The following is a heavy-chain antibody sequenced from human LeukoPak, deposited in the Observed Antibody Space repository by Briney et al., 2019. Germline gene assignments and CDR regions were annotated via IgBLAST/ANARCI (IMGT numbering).Heavy chain of an antibody. Sequence: PSETLSLTCVVSGGSISSNSYYGGWIRQPPGKGLEWIGSIYYSGYTYYNPSLKSRVPIPVDTSKNQFSLKLSSVTAADTAVYYCARTRYYYNSRSYGAPYYFDYWGQGTLVTVSS. J-gene: IGHJ4*02. D-gene: IGHD3-10*01. CDR3: ARTRYYYNSRSYGAPYYFDY. V-gene: IGHV4-39*01. CDR1: GGSISSNSYY. CDR2: IYYSGYT.